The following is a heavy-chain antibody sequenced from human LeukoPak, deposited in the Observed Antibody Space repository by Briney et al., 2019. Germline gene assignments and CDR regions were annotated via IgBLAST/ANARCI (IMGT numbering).Heavy chain of an antibody. CDR2: IYPGDSDT. V-gene: IGHV5-51*01. J-gene: IGHJ4*02. Sequence: GDSLKISCKGSGYIFTNYWIGWVRQMPGKGLEWMGIIYPGDSDTKYIPSFQGQVTISADKSINTAYLQWSSLRASDTAMYYCARRVDSYWFFDYWGQGTLVTVSS. D-gene: IGHD1-26*01. CDR3: ARRVDSYWFFDY. CDR1: GYIFTNYW.